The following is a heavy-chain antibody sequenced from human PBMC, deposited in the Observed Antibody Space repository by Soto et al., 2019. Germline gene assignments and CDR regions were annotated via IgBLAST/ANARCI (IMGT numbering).Heavy chain of an antibody. CDR1: GFTFSDYA. CDR3: ARAPRRFCTSLSCLGLYGLDV. CDR2: ISFDGNIK. J-gene: IGHJ6*02. D-gene: IGHD2-8*01. V-gene: IGHV3-30-3*01. Sequence: PGGSLRLSCAASGFTFSDYAMHWVRHVPGQGLEWVAVISFDGNIKYDADSVKGRFTISRDNSKNTLFLQMDSLKGEDTAVDSFARAPRRFCTSLSCLGLYGLDVWGQGTAVTVSS.